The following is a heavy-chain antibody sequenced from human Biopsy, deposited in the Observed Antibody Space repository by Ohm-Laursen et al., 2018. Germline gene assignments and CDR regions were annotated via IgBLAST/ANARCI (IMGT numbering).Heavy chain of an antibody. Sequence: SLRLSCAASGFTFSTHWMSWARQAPGKGLEWVATIKKDGSEKYYVDSVKGRFTISRDNSKSSLSLQMNSLRGEDTAVYYCARAPFGSGSYSEFDYWGQGSLVTVSS. CDR2: IKKDGSEK. J-gene: IGHJ4*02. D-gene: IGHD3-22*01. CDR3: ARAPFGSGSYSEFDY. CDR1: GFTFSTHW. V-gene: IGHV3-7*01.